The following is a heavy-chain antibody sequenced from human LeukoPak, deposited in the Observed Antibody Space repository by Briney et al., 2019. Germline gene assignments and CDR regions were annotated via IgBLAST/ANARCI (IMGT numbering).Heavy chain of an antibody. CDR3: AIALTMVRS. J-gene: IGHJ4*02. CDR2: TNHSGST. V-gene: IGHV4-34*01. CDR1: GGSFSGYY. Sequence: SETLSLTCAVYGGSFSGYYWSWIRQPPGKGLEWIGETNHSGSTNYNPSLKSRVTISVDASKNQFSLKLSSVTAADTAVYYCAIALTMVRSWGQGTLVTVSS. D-gene: IGHD3-10*01.